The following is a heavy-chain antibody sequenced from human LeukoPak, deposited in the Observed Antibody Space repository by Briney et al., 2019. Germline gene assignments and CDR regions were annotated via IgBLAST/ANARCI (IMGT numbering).Heavy chain of an antibody. CDR2: INHSGST. D-gene: IGHD2-15*01. CDR1: GGSFSGYY. J-gene: IGHJ1*01. V-gene: IGHV4-34*01. Sequence: PSETLSLTCAVDGGSFSGYYWSWIRQPPGKGLEWIGEINHSGSTNYNPSLKSRVTISVDTSKTQFSLKLSSVTAADTAVYYCARGILGYCSGGSCYSFPHWGQGTLVTVSS. CDR3: ARGILGYCSGGSCYSFPH.